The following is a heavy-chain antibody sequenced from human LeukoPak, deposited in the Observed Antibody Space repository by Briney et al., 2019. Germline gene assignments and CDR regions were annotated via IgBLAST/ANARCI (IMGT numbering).Heavy chain of an antibody. CDR3: ARDGYYYDSSGYYYGRYFDY. D-gene: IGHD3-22*01. CDR2: INSDGSST. CDR1: GFTFSSYW. J-gene: IGHJ4*02. Sequence: PGGSLRLSCAASGFTFSSYWMHWVRQAPGKGLVWVSRINSDGSSTSYADSVKGRFTISRDNAKNTLYLQMNSLRAEDTAVYYCARDGYYYDSSGYYYGRYFDYWDQGTLVTVSS. V-gene: IGHV3-74*01.